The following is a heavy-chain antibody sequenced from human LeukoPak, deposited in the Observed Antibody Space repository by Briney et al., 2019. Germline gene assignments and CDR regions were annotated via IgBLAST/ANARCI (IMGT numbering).Heavy chain of an antibody. V-gene: IGHV4-34*01. CDR1: GGSFSDYY. CDR2: INHSGST. J-gene: IGHJ4*02. Sequence: SETLSLTCAVYGGSFSDYYWSWIRQPPGKGLEWIGEINHSGSTNYNPSLKSRVTISIDTSKNQFSLNLTSVTAADTAVYYCARGIGVVIGYFDYWGQGTLVTVSS. CDR3: ARGIGVVIGYFDY. D-gene: IGHD3-3*01.